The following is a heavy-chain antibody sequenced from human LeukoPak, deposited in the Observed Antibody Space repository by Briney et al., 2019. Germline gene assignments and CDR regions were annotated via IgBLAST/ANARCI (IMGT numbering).Heavy chain of an antibody. D-gene: IGHD2-2*01. J-gene: IGHJ5*02. CDR1: GLTFNSYW. Sequence: PGGSLRLSCAASGLTFNSYWMHWVRQVAGKGLVWVARINGDASNTTYADSVKGRFTISRDNAKNTLHLQMNSLRVDDTAVYYCARAMPHDNWFDPWGQGSLVTVSS. CDR2: INGDASNT. V-gene: IGHV3-74*03. CDR3: ARAMPHDNWFDP.